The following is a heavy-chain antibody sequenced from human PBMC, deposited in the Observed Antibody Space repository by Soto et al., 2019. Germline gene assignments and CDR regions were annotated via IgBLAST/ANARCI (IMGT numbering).Heavy chain of an antibody. CDR3: AREPYDITGNRIDS. V-gene: IGHV4-4*07. Sequence: PSETLSLTCSVSGGTISGYYWTWIRQPAGKGLEWIGRIYSSGNTKYNPSLQSRVTMSLDTSNNQFSLRLSSVTAADTAVYFCAREPYDITGNRIDSWGQGIPVTVSS. CDR2: IYSSGNT. D-gene: IGHD3-22*01. CDR1: GGTISGYY. J-gene: IGHJ5*01.